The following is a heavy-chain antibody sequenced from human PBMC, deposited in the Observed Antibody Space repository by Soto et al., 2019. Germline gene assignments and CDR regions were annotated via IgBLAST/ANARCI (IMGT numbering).Heavy chain of an antibody. V-gene: IGHV1-69*13. J-gene: IGHJ5*02. D-gene: IGHD5-18*01. Sequence: ASVKVSCKASGYTFTSYYMHWVRQAPGQGLEWMGGIIPIFGTANYAQKFQGRVTITADESTSTAYMELSSLRSEDTAVYYCARLKDFSYTAMAYNWFDPWGQGTLVTVSS. CDR1: GYTFTSYY. CDR2: IIPIFGTA. CDR3: ARLKDFSYTAMAYNWFDP.